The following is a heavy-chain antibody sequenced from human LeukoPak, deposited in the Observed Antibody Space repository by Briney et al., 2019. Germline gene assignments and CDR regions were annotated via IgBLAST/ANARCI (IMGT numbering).Heavy chain of an antibody. V-gene: IGHV5-10-1*01. Sequence: GESLKISCKGSGYSFTSYWISWVRQMPGKGLEWMGRIDPSDSYTNYRPSFQGHVTFSADKSISTAYLQWSSLKASDTAMYYCARSYDGSGYYPDYWGQGTLVTVSS. D-gene: IGHD3-22*01. J-gene: IGHJ4*02. CDR3: ARSYDGSGYYPDY. CDR2: IDPSDSYT. CDR1: GYSFTSYW.